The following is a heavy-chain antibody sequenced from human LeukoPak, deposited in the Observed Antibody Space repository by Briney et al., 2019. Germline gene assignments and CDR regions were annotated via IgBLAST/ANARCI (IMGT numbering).Heavy chain of an antibody. V-gene: IGHV4-34*01. J-gene: IGHJ5*02. Sequence: PSETLSLTCAVYGGSFSGYYWSWIRQPPGKGLEWIGEINHSGSTNYNPSLKSRVTISVDTSKNQFSLKLSSVTAADTAVYYCARGQTVLGYDYVWGSYRPRGNWFDPWGQGTLVTVSS. CDR1: GGSFSGYY. D-gene: IGHD3-16*02. CDR3: ARGQTVLGYDYVWGSYRPRGNWFDP. CDR2: INHSGST.